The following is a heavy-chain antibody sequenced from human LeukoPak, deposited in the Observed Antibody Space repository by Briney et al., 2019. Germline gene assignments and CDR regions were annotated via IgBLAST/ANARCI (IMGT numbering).Heavy chain of an antibody. Sequence: PSETLPMTCAVYGGSCSGYYWSGIGQPPGKGLQWMGEINHSGSTDNNPSLKRRVTISVDTSKNQFSLKLSPVTAADTAVYYCARRRGWLPFDYWGQGPLVTVSS. CDR3: ARRRGWLPFDY. J-gene: IGHJ4*02. CDR2: INHSGST. V-gene: IGHV4-34*01. CDR1: GGSCSGYY. D-gene: IGHD6-19*01.